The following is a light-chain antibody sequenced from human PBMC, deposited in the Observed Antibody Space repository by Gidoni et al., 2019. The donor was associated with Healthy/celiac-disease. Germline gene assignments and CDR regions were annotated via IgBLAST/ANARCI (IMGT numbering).Light chain of an antibody. CDR2: AAS. CDR3: QQSYSTPPT. V-gene: IGKV1-39*01. CDR1: QSISSY. J-gene: IGKJ1*01. Sequence: DIQMTQSPSSLSASVGDRVTITCRASQSISSYLNWYQQKPGKAPKLLIYAASSLQSGVPSRFSGSGSGPDFTLTISSLQPEYFATYSCQQSYSTPPTFGQGTKVEIK.